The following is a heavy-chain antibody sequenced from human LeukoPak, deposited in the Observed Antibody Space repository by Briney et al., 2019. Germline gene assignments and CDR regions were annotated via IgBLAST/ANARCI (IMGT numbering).Heavy chain of an antibody. D-gene: IGHD3-10*01. CDR3: ARDQILWFGESVDY. Sequence: GGSLRLSCAASGFTFSSYSMNWVRQAPGKGLEWVSYISSSSSTIYYADSVKGRFTISRDNAKNSLYLQMNSLRAEDTAVYYCARDQILWFGESVDYWGQGTLVTVSS. CDR1: GFTFSSYS. V-gene: IGHV3-48*04. J-gene: IGHJ4*02. CDR2: ISSSSSTI.